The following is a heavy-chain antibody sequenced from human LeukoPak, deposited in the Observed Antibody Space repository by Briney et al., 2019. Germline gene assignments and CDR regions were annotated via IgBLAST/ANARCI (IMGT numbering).Heavy chain of an antibody. D-gene: IGHD4-23*01. CDR2: IYYSGTT. Sequence: SETLSLTCTVSGGSISSYYWSWIRQPPGKGLEWIGYIYYSGTTNYNPSLKSRVSMSVDTSKNQFSLKLSSVTAADTAVYYCASTTGGNSGNFDYWGQGTLVTVSS. CDR3: ASTTGGNSGNFDY. CDR1: GGSISSYY. J-gene: IGHJ4*02. V-gene: IGHV4-59*12.